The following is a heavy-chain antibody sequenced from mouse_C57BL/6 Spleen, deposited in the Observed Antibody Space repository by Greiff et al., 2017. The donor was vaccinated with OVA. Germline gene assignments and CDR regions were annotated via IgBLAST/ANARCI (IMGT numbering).Heavy chain of an antibody. J-gene: IGHJ2*01. V-gene: IGHV1-82*01. CDR2: IYPGDGDT. CDR1: GYAFSSSW. CDR3: AGNFYFDY. Sequence: VQLQQSGPELVKPGASVKISCKASGYAFSSSWMNWVKQRPGKGLEWIGRIYPGDGDTNYNGKFKGKATLTADKSSSTAYMQLSSLTSEDSAVYFCAGNFYFDYWGQGTTLTVSS. D-gene: IGHD2-1*01.